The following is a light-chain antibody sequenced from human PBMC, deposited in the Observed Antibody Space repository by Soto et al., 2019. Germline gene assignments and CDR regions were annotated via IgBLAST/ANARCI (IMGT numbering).Light chain of an antibody. V-gene: IGKV3-11*01. CDR2: GAS. CDR3: QQHSHWPPWT. CDR1: ETVRTF. Sequence: EVVLTQSPATLSLSPGERATLSCRASETVRTFVDWYQQKPGQAPRLLIYGASNRATGIPARFSGSESGTDFTLTISNLEPEDFAVYYCQQHSHWPPWTFGQGTKVDIK. J-gene: IGKJ1*01.